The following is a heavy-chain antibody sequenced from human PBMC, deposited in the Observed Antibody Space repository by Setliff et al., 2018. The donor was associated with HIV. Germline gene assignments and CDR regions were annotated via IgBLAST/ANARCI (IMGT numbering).Heavy chain of an antibody. Sequence: SETLSLTCTVSGGSVNGHYWGWIRQPPGKGLEWIGSIHHSGTAYDNPSLKSRVTISVDPSKNQILLRLSSVTAADTAVYYCARLSGGMVPNYWGQGTLVTVSS. D-gene: IGHD3-10*01. V-gene: IGHV4-39*01. CDR3: ARLSGGMVPNY. CDR2: IHHSGTA. J-gene: IGHJ4*02. CDR1: GGSVNGHY.